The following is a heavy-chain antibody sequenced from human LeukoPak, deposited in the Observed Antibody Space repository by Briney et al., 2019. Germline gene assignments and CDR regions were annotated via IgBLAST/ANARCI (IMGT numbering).Heavy chain of an antibody. D-gene: IGHD4-17*01. Sequence: GASVKVSCKVSGYTLTELSMHWVRQAPGKGLEWMGGFDPEDGETIYAQKFQGRVTMTEDTSTDTAYMELSSLRSEDTAVHYCATADTAATTVTIPLLNYWGQGTLVTVSS. V-gene: IGHV1-24*01. CDR3: ATADTAATTVTIPLLNY. J-gene: IGHJ4*02. CDR1: GYTLTELS. CDR2: FDPEDGET.